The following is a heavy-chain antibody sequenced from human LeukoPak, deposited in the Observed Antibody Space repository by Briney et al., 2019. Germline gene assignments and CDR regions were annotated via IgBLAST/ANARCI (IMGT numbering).Heavy chain of an antibody. J-gene: IGHJ4*02. CDR3: ARGTGGSPKEAFDF. D-gene: IGHD2-8*02. Sequence: PGGSLRLPCAASGFTVSSNFMSWVRQAPGKGLEWVSVIYSGGMTYYADSVKGRFTISRDNSKNTLYLQMNSLRVEDMAVYYCARGTGGSPKEAFDFWGQGTLVIVSS. CDR2: IYSGGMT. V-gene: IGHV3-66*01. CDR1: GFTVSSNF.